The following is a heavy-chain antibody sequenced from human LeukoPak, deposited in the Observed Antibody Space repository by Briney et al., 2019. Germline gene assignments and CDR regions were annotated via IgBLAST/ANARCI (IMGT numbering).Heavy chain of an antibody. CDR1: GYTLTELS. J-gene: IGHJ4*02. V-gene: IGHV1-24*01. CDR3: VRAWDQYFDS. Sequence: ASVKVSCKVSGYTLTELSMHWVRQAPGKGLEWMGGFDPEDGETIYAQKFQGRVIMTRDTSTSTVYMELSSLISEDTAVYYCVRAWDQYFDSWGQGTLVTVSS. D-gene: IGHD1-26*01. CDR2: FDPEDGET.